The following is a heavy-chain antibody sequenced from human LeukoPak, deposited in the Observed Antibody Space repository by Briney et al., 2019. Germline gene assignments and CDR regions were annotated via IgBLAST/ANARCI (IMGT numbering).Heavy chain of an antibody. V-gene: IGHV1-18*01. Sequence: ASVKVSCKASGYTFTSYGISWVRQAPGQGLEWMGWISAYNGNTKYAQKLQGRVTMTTDTSTSTAYMELRGLRSDDTAVYYCARAEYCSSTSCYSGGRLYSSSAGDYWGQGTLVTVSS. CDR3: ARAEYCSSTSCYSGGRLYSSSAGDY. J-gene: IGHJ4*02. CDR2: ISAYNGNT. D-gene: IGHD2-2*01. CDR1: GYTFTSYG.